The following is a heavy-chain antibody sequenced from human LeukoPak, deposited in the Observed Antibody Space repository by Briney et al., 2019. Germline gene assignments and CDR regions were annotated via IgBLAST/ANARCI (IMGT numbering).Heavy chain of an antibody. V-gene: IGHV1-18*01. D-gene: IGHD3-9*01. Sequence: ASVKVSCKASGYTFTSYGISWERQAPGQGLEWMGWISAYNGNTNCAQKLQGRVTMTTDTSTSTAYMELRSLRSDDTAVYYCARANFDWSNDAFDIWGQGTMVTVSS. J-gene: IGHJ3*02. CDR2: ISAYNGNT. CDR1: GYTFTSYG. CDR3: ARANFDWSNDAFDI.